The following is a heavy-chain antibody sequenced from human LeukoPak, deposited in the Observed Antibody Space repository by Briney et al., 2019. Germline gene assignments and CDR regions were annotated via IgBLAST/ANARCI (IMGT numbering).Heavy chain of an antibody. CDR3: ARAVRSCSATRCISINSFDY. CDR2: TYTDGNT. CDR1: GFSVSGDN. V-gene: IGHV3-53*01. J-gene: IGHJ4*02. D-gene: IGHD2-15*01. Sequence: PGGSLRLSCAASGFSVSGDNMSWVRQAPGKGLEWVSVTYTDGNTYYADSVKGRFTASRDSSKNMLYLQMNSLRAEDTAVYYCARAVRSCSATRCISINSFDYWGQGTLVAVSS.